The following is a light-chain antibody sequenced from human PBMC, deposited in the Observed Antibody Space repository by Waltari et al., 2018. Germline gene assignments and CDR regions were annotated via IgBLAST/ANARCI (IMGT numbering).Light chain of an antibody. CDR2: RND. V-gene: IGLV1-44*01. Sequence: QSVLTQPPSASGTPGQRVTISCSGTSSNLGNNVVNWYQQVPGTAPKLLIYRNDLPPSGVPDRFSASKSGTSASLAIRGLQSEDEAEYYCASWDDSLNRHWVFGGGPKVTVL. J-gene: IGLJ3*02. CDR3: ASWDDSLNRHWV. CDR1: SSNLGNNV.